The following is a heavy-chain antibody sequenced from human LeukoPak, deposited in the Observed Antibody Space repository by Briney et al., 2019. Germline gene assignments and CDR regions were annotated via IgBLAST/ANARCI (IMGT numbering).Heavy chain of an antibody. V-gene: IGHV3-66*01. CDR3: ARVLGCTNGVCHDAFDI. Sequence: PGGSLRLSCAASKFSVSSNYMTWVRQAPGKGLEWVSVIYSTGSTYYADSVKGRFTISRDNAKKSLYLQMNSLRAEDTAVYFCARVLGCTNGVCHDAFDIWGQGTVVTVSS. CDR2: IYSTGST. J-gene: IGHJ3*02. D-gene: IGHD2-8*01. CDR1: KFSVSSNY.